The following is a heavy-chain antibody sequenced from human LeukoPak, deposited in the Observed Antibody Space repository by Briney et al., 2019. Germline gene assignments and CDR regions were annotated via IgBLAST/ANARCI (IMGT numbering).Heavy chain of an antibody. Sequence: PSETLSLTCTVSGGSISSYYWSWIRQPAGKGLEWIGRIYTSGSTNCNPSLKSRVTISVDKSKNQFSLKLSSVTAADTAVYYCARAFAMVRGGNYYYYMDVWGKGTTVTVSS. CDR3: ARAFAMVRGGNYYYYMDV. CDR1: GGSISSYY. CDR2: IYTSGST. D-gene: IGHD3-10*01. V-gene: IGHV4-4*07. J-gene: IGHJ6*03.